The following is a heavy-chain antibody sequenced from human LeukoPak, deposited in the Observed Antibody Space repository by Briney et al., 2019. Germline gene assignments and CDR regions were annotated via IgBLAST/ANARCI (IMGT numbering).Heavy chain of an antibody. Sequence: GGSLRLSCAASGFTFSLYFMNWVRQAPGKGLEWVSYISGSSSTIYYADSVKGRFTISRDNAKNSLYLQMNSLRDEDTAVYYCARDGTYGDYNYYYGLDVWGQGTPVTVSS. CDR2: ISGSSSTI. CDR1: GFTFSLYF. CDR3: ARDGTYGDYNYYYGLDV. J-gene: IGHJ6*02. V-gene: IGHV3-48*02. D-gene: IGHD4-17*01.